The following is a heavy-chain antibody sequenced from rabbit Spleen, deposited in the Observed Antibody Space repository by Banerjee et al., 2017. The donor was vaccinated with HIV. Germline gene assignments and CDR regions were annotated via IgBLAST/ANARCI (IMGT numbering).Heavy chain of an antibody. CDR1: GFSFSDRDV. CDR2: INTATGKA. D-gene: IGHD1-1*01. V-gene: IGHV1S45*01. Sequence: QEQLVESRGGLVKPGASLTLTCTASGFSFSDRDVMCWVRQAPGKGLEWIACINTATGKAVYASWAKGRFTISKTSSNTVTLQMTSLTAADTATCFCARDLVGVIGWNFNLWGQGTLVTVS. J-gene: IGHJ4*01. CDR3: ARDLVGVIGWNFNL.